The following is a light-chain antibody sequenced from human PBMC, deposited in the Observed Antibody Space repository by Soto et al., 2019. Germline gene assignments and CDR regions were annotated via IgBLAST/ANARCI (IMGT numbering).Light chain of an antibody. CDR3: QKYNSAPRT. J-gene: IGKJ1*01. CDR1: QDINNY. V-gene: IGKV1-27*01. CDR2: AAS. Sequence: DIQMTQSPSSLSASVGDRVTITCRASQDINNYLAWYQAQPGKGPKLLIYAASTLQSGVPSRFSGSGSGTDFTLTISSLQPEDVATYCCQKYNSAPRTFGQGTRVEI.